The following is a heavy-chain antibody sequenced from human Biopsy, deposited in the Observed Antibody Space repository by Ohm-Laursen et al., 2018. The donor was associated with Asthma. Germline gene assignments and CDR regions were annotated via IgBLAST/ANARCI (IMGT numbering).Heavy chain of an antibody. V-gene: IGHV1-69*13. J-gene: IGHJ4*02. CDR1: GDSLGSFINYA. Sequence: SVKVSCKASGDSLGSFINYAISWVRQAPRQGLEWMGGLIPVLGTANYAQKFQGRVTITADESTSTAYMELSSLRSEDTAVYYCARSSHINWGGYFDYWGQGTLVTVSS. CDR2: LIPVLGTA. D-gene: IGHD7-27*01. CDR3: ARSSHINWGGYFDY.